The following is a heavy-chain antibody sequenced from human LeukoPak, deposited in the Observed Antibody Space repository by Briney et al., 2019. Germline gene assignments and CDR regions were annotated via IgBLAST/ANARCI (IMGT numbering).Heavy chain of an antibody. CDR2: IIPLFGSA. D-gene: IGHD3-22*01. J-gene: IGHJ4*02. Sequence: ASVKVSCKASGDTFSRYGISWVRQAPGQGLEWMGGIIPLFGSANYAQKFQGRVTITADESTSTAYLELSRLRFEDTAVYYCAREWNYESNGYFYYYWGQGTLVTVSS. CDR1: GDTFSRYG. V-gene: IGHV1-69*13. CDR3: AREWNYESNGYFYYY.